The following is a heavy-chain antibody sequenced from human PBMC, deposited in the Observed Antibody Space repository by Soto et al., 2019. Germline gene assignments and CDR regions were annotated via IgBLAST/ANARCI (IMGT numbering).Heavy chain of an antibody. V-gene: IGHV3-48*03. CDR3: ARDRGSGWYFDY. Sequence: GGSLRLSCAASGFTFSSYEMNWVRQAPGKGLEWVSYISSSGSTIYYADSVKGRFTISRDNAKNSLYLQMNSLRAEDTAVYYCARDRGSGWYFDYWGQGTLVTVSS. J-gene: IGHJ4*02. CDR1: GFTFSSYE. CDR2: ISSSGSTI. D-gene: IGHD6-19*01.